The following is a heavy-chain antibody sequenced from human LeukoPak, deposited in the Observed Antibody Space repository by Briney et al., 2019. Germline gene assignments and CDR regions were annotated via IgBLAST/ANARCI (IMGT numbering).Heavy chain of an antibody. J-gene: IGHJ4*02. CDR1: GGSISSSSYY. V-gene: IGHV4-39*01. D-gene: IGHD5-18*01. Sequence: SETLSLTCTVSGGSISSSSYYWGWIRQPPGKGLEWIGSIYYSGSTYYNPSLKSRITISVDTSKNQFSLKLSSVTAADTAVYYCARLRGYSYGVVDYWGQGTLVTVSS. CDR3: ARLRGYSYGVVDY. CDR2: IYYSGST.